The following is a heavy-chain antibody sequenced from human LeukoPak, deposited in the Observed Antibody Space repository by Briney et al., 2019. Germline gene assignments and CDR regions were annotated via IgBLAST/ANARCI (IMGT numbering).Heavy chain of an antibody. V-gene: IGHV3-7*01. D-gene: IGHD5-12*01. Sequence: GGSLRLSCAASGFIFRNYWMSWVRQAPGKGLEWVAIINQDGREKHYVDSVKGRFTISRDNAKDSLYLLMNSLRAEDTALYYCAVATRSFLPDYCWGQGTLVTVSS. CDR2: INQDGREK. CDR3: AVATRSFLPDYC. CDR1: GFIFRNYW. J-gene: IGHJ4*02.